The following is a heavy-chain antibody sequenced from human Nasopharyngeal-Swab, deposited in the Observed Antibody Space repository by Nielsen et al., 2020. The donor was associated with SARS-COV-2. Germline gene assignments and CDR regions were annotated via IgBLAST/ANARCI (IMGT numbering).Heavy chain of an antibody. D-gene: IGHD3-10*01. V-gene: IGHV1-3*01. Sequence: ASVKVSCKASGYTFTSYYMHWVRQAPGQGLEWMGWINAGNGNTKYSQKFQGRVTITRDTSASTAYMELSSLRSEDTAVYYCASPYQGVIDYYGMDVWGQGTTVTVSS. CDR1: GYTFTSYY. J-gene: IGHJ6*02. CDR3: ASPYQGVIDYYGMDV. CDR2: INAGNGNT.